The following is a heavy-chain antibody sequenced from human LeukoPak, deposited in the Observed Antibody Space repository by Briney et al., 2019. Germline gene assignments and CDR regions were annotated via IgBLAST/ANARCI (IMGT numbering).Heavy chain of an antibody. CDR3: ARDSGYSYGLFDY. D-gene: IGHD5-18*01. CDR1: GYTLKELL. Sequence: GASVKVSCKVSGYTLKELLIHWVRQAHGKGLEWMGGFDPEDGETLYAQKFQGWVTMTRDTSISTAYMELSRLRSDDTAVYYCARDSGYSYGLFDYWGQGTLVTVSS. J-gene: IGHJ4*02. V-gene: IGHV1-24*01. CDR2: FDPEDGET.